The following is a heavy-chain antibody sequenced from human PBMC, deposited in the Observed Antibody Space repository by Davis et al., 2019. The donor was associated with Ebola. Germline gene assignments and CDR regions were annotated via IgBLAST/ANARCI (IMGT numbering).Heavy chain of an antibody. CDR1: GFTFSSYW. V-gene: IGHV3-23*01. D-gene: IGHD3-3*01. J-gene: IGHJ4*02. Sequence: GESLKISCAASGFTFSSYWMSWVRQAPGKGLEWVSAISGSGGSTYYADSVKGRFTISRDNSKNTLYLQMNSLRAEDTAVYYCAKSTIFGVAPYSGYFDYWGQGTLVTVSS. CDR3: AKSTIFGVAPYSGYFDY. CDR2: ISGSGGST.